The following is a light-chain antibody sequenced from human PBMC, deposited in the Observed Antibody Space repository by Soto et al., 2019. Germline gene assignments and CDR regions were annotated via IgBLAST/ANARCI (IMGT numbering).Light chain of an antibody. J-gene: IGLJ2*01. Sequence: QLVLTQSPSASASLGASVKLTCTLSSGHSSYAIAWHQQQPEKGPRYLMKLNSDGSHSKGDGIPDRFSGSSSGAERYLTISSLQSEDEAVYYCQTWGTGHVVFGGVTKVTVL. CDR3: QTWGTGHVV. CDR1: SGHSSYA. CDR2: LNSDGSH. V-gene: IGLV4-69*01.